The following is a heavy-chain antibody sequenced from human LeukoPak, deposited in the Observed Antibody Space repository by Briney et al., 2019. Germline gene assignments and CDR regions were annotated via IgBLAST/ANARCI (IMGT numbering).Heavy chain of an antibody. J-gene: IGHJ4*02. CDR2: ISGSGGST. CDR1: GFTVSSNY. CDR3: ANGHETKAAAGFDY. D-gene: IGHD6-13*01. Sequence: PGGSLRLSCAAPGFTVSSNYMSWVRQAPGKGLEWVSAISGSGGSTYYADSVKGRFTISRDNSKNTLYLQMNSLRAEDTAVYYCANGHETKAAAGFDYWGQGTLVTVSS. V-gene: IGHV3-23*01.